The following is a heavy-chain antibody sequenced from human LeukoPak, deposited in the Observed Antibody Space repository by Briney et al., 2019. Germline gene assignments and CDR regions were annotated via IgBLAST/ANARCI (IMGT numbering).Heavy chain of an antibody. Sequence: GGSLRLSCAASGFTFGSCWMNWVRQTPGEGLEWVANINQDGSQKFYVDSVKGRFTISRDNAKNSLYLQMNSLRVEDTAFYYCAKDNRRHYTSGPNPDSLHWGQGALVTVSS. CDR1: GFTFGSCW. J-gene: IGHJ4*02. D-gene: IGHD6-19*01. V-gene: IGHV3-7*03. CDR3: AKDNRRHYTSGPNPDSLH. CDR2: INQDGSQK.